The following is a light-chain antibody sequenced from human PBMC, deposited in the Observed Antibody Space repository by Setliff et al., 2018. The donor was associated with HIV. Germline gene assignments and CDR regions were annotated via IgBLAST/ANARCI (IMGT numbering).Light chain of an antibody. CDR3: QQYYSIPFT. CDR1: QSVLYISNNKNY. CDR2: WAS. V-gene: IGKV4-1*01. Sequence: DIVMTQSPDSLAVSLGERATINCKSSQSVLYISNNKNYLSWYQQKPGQPPKLLIYWASTRESGVPDRFSGSRSGTDFTLTISSLQAEDVAVYYCQQYYSIPFTFGPGTKVDIK. J-gene: IGKJ3*01.